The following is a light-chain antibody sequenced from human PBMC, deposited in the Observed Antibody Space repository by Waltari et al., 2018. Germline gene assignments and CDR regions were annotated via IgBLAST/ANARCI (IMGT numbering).Light chain of an antibody. CDR2: GAS. J-gene: IGKJ1*01. CDR3: QQYNNWPPWT. Sequence: EIVMTQSPATLSVSPGERATLSCRASQSVSSNLAWYQQKPGQAPRLLIYGASTRATGIPARLSGSGSGTEFTLTISSLQSEDFAVYYCQQYNNWPPWTFRQGTKVEIK. CDR1: QSVSSN. V-gene: IGKV3-15*01.